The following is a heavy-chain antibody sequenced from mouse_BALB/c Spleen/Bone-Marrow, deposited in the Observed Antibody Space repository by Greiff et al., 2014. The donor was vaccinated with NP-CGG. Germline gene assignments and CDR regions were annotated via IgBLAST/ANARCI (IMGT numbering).Heavy chain of an antibody. CDR3: ARNFYGSSYFDY. J-gene: IGHJ2*01. D-gene: IGHD1-1*01. V-gene: IGHV1-67*01. Sequence: VKLQESGPELVRPGVSVKLSCKGSGYTFTAYAMHWVKQSHAKSLEWIGLISTYSGNTHYNQNFKGKATMTVDKSSSTAYMELARLKSEDSAIYYCARNFYGSSYFDYWGQGTTLTVSS. CDR2: ISTYSGNT. CDR1: GYTFTAYA.